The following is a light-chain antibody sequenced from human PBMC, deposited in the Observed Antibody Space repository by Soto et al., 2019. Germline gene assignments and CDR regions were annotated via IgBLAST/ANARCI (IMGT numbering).Light chain of an antibody. V-gene: IGKV1-39*01. Sequence: DVQMTQSPCALSAAVGGRFTITFLASQNINNYLNWYQQKPGKAPSLMIYAASTLQRGVPSRLSGSGSGKDFTLTISSLQPEDFATFYCQQSYSSPRTFGQGTQGGYQ. J-gene: IGKJ1*01. CDR1: QNINNY. CDR3: QQSYSSPRT. CDR2: AAS.